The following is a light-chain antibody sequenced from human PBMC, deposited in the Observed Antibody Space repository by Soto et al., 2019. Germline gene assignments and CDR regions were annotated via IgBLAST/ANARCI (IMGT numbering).Light chain of an antibody. Sequence: VVLKQSAATLSVSPGEIATLSSRASQSVSSNLAWHQQRPGQAPRLLIYGASTRATGVPARFSGGGSGTEFTLTITSLQSEDFAVYWCQQYNNWPLPFGPGTRLEIK. V-gene: IGKV3D-15*01. CDR1: QSVSSN. J-gene: IGKJ5*01. CDR2: GAS. CDR3: QQYNNWPLP.